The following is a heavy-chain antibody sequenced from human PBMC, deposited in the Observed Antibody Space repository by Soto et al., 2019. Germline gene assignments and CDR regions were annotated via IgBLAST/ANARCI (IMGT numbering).Heavy chain of an antibody. V-gene: IGHV3-9*01. Sequence: EVQLVESGGGLVQPGRSLRLSCAASGFTFDDYAMHWVRQAPGKGLEWVSGISWNSGSIGYADSVKGRFTISRDNAKNSLYLQMNSLRAEDTALYYCAKDIGVSEAGPHPFDYWGQGTLVTVSS. D-gene: IGHD6-19*01. CDR1: GFTFDDYA. J-gene: IGHJ4*02. CDR3: AKDIGVSEAGPHPFDY. CDR2: ISWNSGSI.